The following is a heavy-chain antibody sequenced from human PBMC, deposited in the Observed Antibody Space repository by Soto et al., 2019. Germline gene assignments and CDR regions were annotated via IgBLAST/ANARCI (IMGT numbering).Heavy chain of an antibody. J-gene: IGHJ4*02. D-gene: IGHD4-17*01. Sequence: GGSLRLSCAASGFTFSSYAMSWVRQAPGKGLEWVSAISGSGGSTYYADSVKGRFTISRDNSKNTLYLQMNSLRAEDTAVYYCAIKDLDMTTVSWGQGTLVTVSS. CDR1: GFTFSSYA. V-gene: IGHV3-23*01. CDR3: AIKDLDMTTVS. CDR2: ISGSGGST.